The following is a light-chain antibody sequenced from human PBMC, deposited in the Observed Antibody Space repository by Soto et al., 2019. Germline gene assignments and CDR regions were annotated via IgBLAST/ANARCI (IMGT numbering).Light chain of an antibody. CDR2: DAS. CDR1: QYINTR. Sequence: PATLSSFPGDRVTLYCRASQYINTRLAWYQHRPGQAPRLLIYDASNRATGIPARFSGSGSGTECTLTISSLEPEDFAVDYCQQRSNWPLTFCGGTKVDIK. J-gene: IGKJ4*01. V-gene: IGKV3-11*01. CDR3: QQRSNWPLT.